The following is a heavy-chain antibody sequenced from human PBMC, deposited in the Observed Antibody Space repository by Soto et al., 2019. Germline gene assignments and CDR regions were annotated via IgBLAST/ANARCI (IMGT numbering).Heavy chain of an antibody. Sequence: GESLKIGCGDSGYRVTSYWIAWERQMPGKGREWMGIVYVDDSDTKYSPCLEDEVSSSADKGLNSACMQWTSLRAAEPSMKSSARVGMRSGLCRYFEYWGQGSQVPVSS. CDR3: ARVGMRSGLCRYFEY. V-gene: IGHV5-51*03. CDR1: GYRVTSYW. CDR2: VYVDDSDT. D-gene: IGHD1-26*01. J-gene: IGHJ4*02.